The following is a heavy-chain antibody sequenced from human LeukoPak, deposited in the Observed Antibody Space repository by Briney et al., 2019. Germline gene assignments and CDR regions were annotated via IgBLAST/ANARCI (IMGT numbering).Heavy chain of an antibody. CDR3: ARLTKNAYDSSGGFDY. D-gene: IGHD3-22*01. CDR1: GDSVSSNSAA. V-gene: IGHV6-1*01. CDR2: TYYRSKWYN. Sequence: SQTLSLTCAISGDSVSSNSAAWNWIRQSPSRGLEWLGRTYYRSKWYNDYAVSVKSRITINPDTSKNQFSLQLNSVTPEDTAVYYCARLTKNAYDSSGGFDYWGQGTLVTVSS. J-gene: IGHJ4*02.